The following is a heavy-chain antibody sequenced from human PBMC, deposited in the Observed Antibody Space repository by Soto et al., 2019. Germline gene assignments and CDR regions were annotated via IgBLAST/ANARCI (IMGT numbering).Heavy chain of an antibody. D-gene: IGHD1-7*01. Sequence: GASLKISCTASGYKFTTYWIAWVRQMPGKGLEWMGIVYPGDSETSYSPSFQGQVTISADKSINTAYLQWSSLKTSDTAIYYCARTMTGTTSPFDYWGQGTPVTVSS. CDR2: VYPGDSET. CDR1: GYKFTTYW. J-gene: IGHJ4*02. CDR3: ARTMTGTTSPFDY. V-gene: IGHV5-51*01.